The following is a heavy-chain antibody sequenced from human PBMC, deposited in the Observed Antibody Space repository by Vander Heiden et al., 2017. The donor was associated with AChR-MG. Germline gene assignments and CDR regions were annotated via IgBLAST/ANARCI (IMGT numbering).Heavy chain of an antibody. CDR3: ARDLWELPNLFDY. V-gene: IGHV1-2*02. J-gene: IGHJ4*02. Sequence: QVQLVQSGAEATKPGASVNVSCKASPYTCTGCYMHWVRQAPGQGLEWMGWINPNSGGTNYAQKFQGRVTMTRDTSISTAYMELSRLRSDDTAVYYCARDLWELPNLFDYWGQGTLVTVSS. CDR1: PYTCTGCY. CDR2: INPNSGGT. D-gene: IGHD1-26*01.